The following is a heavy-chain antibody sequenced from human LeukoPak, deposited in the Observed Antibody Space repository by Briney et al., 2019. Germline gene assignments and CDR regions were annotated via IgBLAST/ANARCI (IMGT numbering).Heavy chain of an antibody. J-gene: IGHJ5*02. CDR2: MNPNSGNT. V-gene: IGHV1-8*01. Sequence: ASVKVSCKASGYTFTSYDINWVRQATGQGLEWMGWMNPNSGNTGYAQKFQGRVTMTRNTSISTAYMELSSLRSEDTAVYYCARVRRVRGVRWFDPWGQGTLVTVSS. CDR1: GYTFTSYD. CDR3: ARVRRVRGVRWFDP. D-gene: IGHD3-10*01.